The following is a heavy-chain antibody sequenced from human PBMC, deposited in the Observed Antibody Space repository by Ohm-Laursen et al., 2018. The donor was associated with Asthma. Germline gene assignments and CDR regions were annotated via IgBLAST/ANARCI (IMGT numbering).Heavy chain of an antibody. J-gene: IGHJ3*02. V-gene: IGHV3-53*01. CDR2: IYNGGST. CDR3: VRAHSGSYSYAFDI. CDR1: GITVSVNY. D-gene: IGHD1-26*01. Sequence: GSLRLSCAASGITVSVNYMSWVRQAPRKGLEWVPVIYNGGSTYHADSVRGRFTISRDNSKNTLYLQMNSLRGEDTAVYYCVRAHSGSYSYAFDIWGQGTTVTVSS.